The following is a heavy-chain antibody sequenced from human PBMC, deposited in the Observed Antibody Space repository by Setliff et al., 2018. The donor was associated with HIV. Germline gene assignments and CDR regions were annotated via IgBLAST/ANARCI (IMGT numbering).Heavy chain of an antibody. CDR3: ARTVPHSAAQDAFDI. J-gene: IGHJ3*02. Sequence: SETLSLTCNVSGDSIGTGTHYWAWIRQPPGKGLAWIGYISNSGKIYYDPSLNSRVTLSADTSKNQLSLKLTSVTAEDTGVYYCARTVPHSAAQDAFDIWGQGTVVTVSS. D-gene: IGHD4-4*01. V-gene: IGHV4-39*07. CDR2: ISNSGKI. CDR1: GDSIGTGTHY.